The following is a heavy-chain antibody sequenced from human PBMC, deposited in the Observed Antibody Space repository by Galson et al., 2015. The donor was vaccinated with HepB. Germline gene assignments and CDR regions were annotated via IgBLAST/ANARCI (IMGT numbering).Heavy chain of an antibody. J-gene: IGHJ4*02. V-gene: IGHV1-18*04. D-gene: IGHD2/OR15-2a*01. CDR2: ISTNSGNT. CDR1: GYTFTSNG. Sequence: QSGAEVKKPGESLKISCKASGYTFTSNGISWVRQAPGRGLEWLGWISTNSGNTNYAQKLLDRVTMTTDTSASTAYMELRSLRSDDTAMYYCATDIYHRFDQWGQGTLVTVSS. CDR3: ATDIYHRFDQ.